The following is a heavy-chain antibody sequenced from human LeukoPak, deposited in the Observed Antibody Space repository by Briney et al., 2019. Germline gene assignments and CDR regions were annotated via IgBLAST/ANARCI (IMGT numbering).Heavy chain of an antibody. CDR3: TRGCSSTSCPVDY. Sequence: PGRSLRLSCTASGCTFGDYAMSWVRQAPGKGLEWVGFIRSKAYGGTTEYAASVKGRFTISRDDSKSIAYLQMNSLKTEDTAVYYCTRGCSSTSCPVDYWGQGTLVTVSS. D-gene: IGHD2-2*01. V-gene: IGHV3-49*04. CDR2: IRSKAYGGTT. CDR1: GCTFGDYA. J-gene: IGHJ4*02.